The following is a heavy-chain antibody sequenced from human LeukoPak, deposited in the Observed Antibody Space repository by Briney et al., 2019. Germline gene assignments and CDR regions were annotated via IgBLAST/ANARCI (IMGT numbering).Heavy chain of an antibody. CDR2: IIPIFGTA. Sequence: SVKVSCKASGGTFSSYAISWVRQAPGQGLEWMGGIIPIFGTANYAQKFQGRVTMTTDTSASTAYMELRSLRSDDTAVYYCARDGDLFDYWGQGTLVTVSS. CDR1: GGTFSSYA. CDR3: ARDGDLFDY. V-gene: IGHV1-69*05. J-gene: IGHJ4*02.